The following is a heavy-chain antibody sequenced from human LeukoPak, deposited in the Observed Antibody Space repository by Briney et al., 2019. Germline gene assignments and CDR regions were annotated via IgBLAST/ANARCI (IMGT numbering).Heavy chain of an antibody. CDR1: GGTFSNYA. J-gene: IGHJ5*02. CDR3: TRRTPIIAVAGTWWFDP. Sequence: SVKVSCKASGGTFSNYAINWVRQAPGQGLEWMGGITSMFGTPNYAQTFQGRVTITADKSTSTVYMELSGLTSEDTAVYYCTRRTPIIAVAGTWWFDPWAQGTLVTVSS. CDR2: ITSMFGTP. V-gene: IGHV1-69*06. D-gene: IGHD6-19*01.